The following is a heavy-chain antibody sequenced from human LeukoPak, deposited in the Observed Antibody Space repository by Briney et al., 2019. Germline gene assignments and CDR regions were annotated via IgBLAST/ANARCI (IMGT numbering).Heavy chain of an antibody. J-gene: IGHJ5*02. CDR2: IKQDGSEK. V-gene: IGHV3-7*01. D-gene: IGHD1-26*01. CDR1: GFTFSSYW. CDR3: ARRPGARQFNWFDP. Sequence: GGSLRLSCAASGFTFSSYWMSWVRHAPGKGLEWVANIKQDGSEKYYVDSVKGRFTISRDNAKNSLYLQMNSLRAEDTAVYYCARRPGARQFNWFDPWGQGTLVTVSS.